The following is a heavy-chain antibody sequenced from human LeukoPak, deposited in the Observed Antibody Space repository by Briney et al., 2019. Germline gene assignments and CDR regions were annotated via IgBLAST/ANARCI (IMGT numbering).Heavy chain of an antibody. J-gene: IGHJ3*02. D-gene: IGHD1-1*01. V-gene: IGHV4-31*03. CDR2: IYYSGST. Sequence: PSQTLSLTCPVSGGSISSGGYYWIWIRQHPGKGLEGIGYIYYSGSTYYNPSLKSRVTISVDTSKNQFSLKLSSVTAADTAVYYCARDTGRGFAAFDIWGQGKMVTVSS. CDR1: GGSISSGGYY. CDR3: ARDTGRGFAAFDI.